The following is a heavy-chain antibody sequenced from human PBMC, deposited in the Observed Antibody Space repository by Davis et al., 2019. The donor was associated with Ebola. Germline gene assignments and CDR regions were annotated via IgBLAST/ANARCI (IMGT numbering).Heavy chain of an antibody. CDR1: GFTFSGSA. V-gene: IGHV3-73*01. J-gene: IGHJ4*02. CDR2: IRSKANSYAT. CDR3: TTVTPNNFDY. Sequence: PGGSLRLSCAASGFTFSGSAMHWVRQASGKGLEWVGRIRSKANSYATAYAASVKGRFTISRDDSKNTAYLQMNSLKTEDTAVYYCTTVTPNNFDYWGQGTLVTVSS. D-gene: IGHD4-17*01.